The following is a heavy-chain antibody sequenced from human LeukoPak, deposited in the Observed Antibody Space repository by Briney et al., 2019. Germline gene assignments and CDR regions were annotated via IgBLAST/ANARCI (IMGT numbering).Heavy chain of an antibody. J-gene: IGHJ2*01. CDR2: INHSGGT. CDR3: ARSRPQVTTWYFDI. CDR1: SGSFSGYY. D-gene: IGHD4-17*01. Sequence: SETLSLTCAVYSGSFSGYYWSWIRQPPGKGLEWIGEINHSGGTNHNPSLKNRVTTSIDTSKNQFSLKLSSVTAADTAIYYCARSRPQVTTWYFDIWGRGTLVTVSS. V-gene: IGHV4-34*01.